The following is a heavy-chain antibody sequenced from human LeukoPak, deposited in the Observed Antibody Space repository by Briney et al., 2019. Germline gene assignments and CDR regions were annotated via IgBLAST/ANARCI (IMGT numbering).Heavy chain of an antibody. Sequence: ASVKVSCKASGYTFTSYYMHWVRQAPGQGLEWMGIINPSGGSTSYAQKFQGRVTMTRDTSTSTVYMELNSLRAEDTAVYYCAKDERYCSSTSCPNYGMDVWGQGTTVTVSS. CDR1: GYTFTSYY. CDR2: INPSGGST. CDR3: AKDERYCSSTSCPNYGMDV. D-gene: IGHD2-2*01. V-gene: IGHV1-46*01. J-gene: IGHJ6*02.